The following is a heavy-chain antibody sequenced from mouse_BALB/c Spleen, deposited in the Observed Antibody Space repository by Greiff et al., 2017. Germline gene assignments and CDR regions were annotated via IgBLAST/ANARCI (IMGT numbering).Heavy chain of an antibody. V-gene: IGHV5-6-2*01. D-gene: IGHD4-1*01. CDR1: GFTFSSYY. Sequence: DVQLVESGGGLVKLGGSLKLSCAASGFTFSSYYMSWVRQTPEKRLELVAAINSNGGSTYYPDTVKGRFTISRDNAKNTLYLQMSSLKSEDTALYYCARHGTGTGFAYWGQGTLVTVSA. J-gene: IGHJ3*01. CDR2: INSNGGST. CDR3: ARHGTGTGFAY.